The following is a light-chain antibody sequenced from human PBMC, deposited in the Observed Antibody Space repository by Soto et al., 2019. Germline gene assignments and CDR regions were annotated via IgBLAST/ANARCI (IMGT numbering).Light chain of an antibody. CDR2: DVS. Sequence: DIQMIQSPSSLSASVGDRVTITCQASQDIKNYLNWYQQKPGKAPKLLIYDVSNLETGVPSRFSGSGSGTHVSLTISSLQPEDVATYYCQHYDHLPPLTFGGGTRVHIK. V-gene: IGKV1-33*01. CDR1: QDIKNY. CDR3: QHYDHLPPLT. J-gene: IGKJ4*01.